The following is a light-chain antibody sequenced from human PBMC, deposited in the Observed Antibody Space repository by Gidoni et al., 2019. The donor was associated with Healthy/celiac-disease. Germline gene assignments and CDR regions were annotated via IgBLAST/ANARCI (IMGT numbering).Light chain of an antibody. J-gene: IGKJ4*01. CDR1: QSVSSY. CDR2: DAS. V-gene: IGKV3-11*01. Sequence: EMVLTKSPATLSLSPGERATLSCRASQSVSSYLAWYQQKPGQAPRLLIYDASNRATGIPARFSGSGSGTDFTLTISSLEPEDFAVYYCQQRSNWLLTFGGXTKVEIK. CDR3: QQRSNWLLT.